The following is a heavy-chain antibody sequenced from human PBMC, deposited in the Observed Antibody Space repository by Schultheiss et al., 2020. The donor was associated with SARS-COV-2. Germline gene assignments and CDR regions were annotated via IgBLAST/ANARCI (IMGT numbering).Heavy chain of an antibody. CDR2: IYSGGST. CDR3: ARERGWDLYYFDY. J-gene: IGHJ4*02. V-gene: IGHV3-66*01. D-gene: IGHD6-19*01. Sequence: GGSLRLSCAASGFTVSSNYMSWVRQAPGKGLEWVSVIYSGGSTYYADSVKGRFTISRDNSKNTLYLQMNSLRAEDTAVYYCARERGWDLYYFDYWGQGTLVTVSS. CDR1: GFTVSSNY.